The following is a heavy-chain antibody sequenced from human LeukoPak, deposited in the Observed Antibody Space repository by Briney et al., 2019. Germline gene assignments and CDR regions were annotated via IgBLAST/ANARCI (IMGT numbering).Heavy chain of an antibody. CDR1: GGTFSSYA. CDR2: IIPIFGTA. D-gene: IGHD3-22*01. J-gene: IGHJ4*02. V-gene: IGHV1-69*13. CDR3: ATAYYDSSGNTVGGY. Sequence: ASVKVTCKASGGTFSSYAISWVRQAPGQGLEWLGGIIPIFGTANYAQKFQGRVTITADESTSTAYMELSSLRSEDTAVYYCATAYYDSSGNTVGGYWGQGTLVTVSS.